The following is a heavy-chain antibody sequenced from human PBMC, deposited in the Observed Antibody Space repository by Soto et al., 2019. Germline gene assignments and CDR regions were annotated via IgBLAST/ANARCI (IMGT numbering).Heavy chain of an antibody. J-gene: IGHJ4*02. V-gene: IGHV3-30-3*01. CDR1: GFAFNTYA. CDR3: ARDSDY. Sequence: GGSLRLSCRASGFAFNTYAMHWVRQAPGKGLEWVALISYDGTNKYFADSVKGRFTISRDNSKNTVYLQMNSLRSEDTAVYYCARDSDYWGQGTLVTVSS. CDR2: ISYDGTNK.